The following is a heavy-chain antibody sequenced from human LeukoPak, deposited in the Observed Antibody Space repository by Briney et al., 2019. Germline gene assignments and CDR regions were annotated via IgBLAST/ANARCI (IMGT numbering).Heavy chain of an antibody. J-gene: IGHJ6*03. D-gene: IGHD6-13*01. CDR1: GGSISSYY. Sequence: PSETLSLTCTVSGGSISSYYWSWIRQPPGKGLEWIGYIYYSGSTNYNPSLKSRVTVSVDTPKNQFSLKLSSVTAADTAVYYCARDLGPEWQQLVESPYYYYYMDVWGKGTTVTVSS. V-gene: IGHV4-59*01. CDR3: ARDLGPEWQQLVESPYYYYYMDV. CDR2: IYYSGST.